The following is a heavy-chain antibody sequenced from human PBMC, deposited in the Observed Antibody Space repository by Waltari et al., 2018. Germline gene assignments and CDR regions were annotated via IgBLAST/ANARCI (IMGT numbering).Heavy chain of an antibody. CDR3: ATDCSSTSCWGNYYYGMDV. V-gene: IGHV1-24*01. CDR2: FDPEDGET. Sequence: QVQLVQSGAEVKKPGASVKVSCKVSGYTLTELSMHWVRQAPGKGLEWMGCFDPEDGETIYAQKFQGRVTMTEDTATDTAYMELSSLRSEDTAGYYCATDCSSTSCWGNYYYGMDVWGQGTTVTVSS. D-gene: IGHD2-2*01. J-gene: IGHJ6*02. CDR1: GYTLTELS.